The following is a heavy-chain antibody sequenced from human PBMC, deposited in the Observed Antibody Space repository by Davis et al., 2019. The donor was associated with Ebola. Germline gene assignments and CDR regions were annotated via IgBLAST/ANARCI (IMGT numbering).Heavy chain of an antibody. V-gene: IGHV3-30-3*01. Sequence: GRSLRLSCEVSGFSFRNYGMHWVRQAPGKGLQWVALISPDGSNRWYADSVRGRLTTSRDNSKNTLYLQVNSLRPDDTAVYYCARDGTGWYPGDYWGQGTLVTVSS. CDR1: GFSFRNYG. CDR3: ARDGTGWYPGDY. CDR2: ISPDGSNR. D-gene: IGHD6-19*01. J-gene: IGHJ4*02.